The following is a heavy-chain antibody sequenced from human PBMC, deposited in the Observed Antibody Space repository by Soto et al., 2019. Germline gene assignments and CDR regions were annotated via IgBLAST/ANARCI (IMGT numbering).Heavy chain of an antibody. Sequence: QVQLVQSGAEVKKPGSSVKVSCKASGGTFSSYTISWVRQAPGQGLEWMGRIIPILGIANYAQKFQGRVTITADKSTSTAYMELSSLRSEDTDVYYCARATVTNPLAEYFQHWGQGTLVTVSS. V-gene: IGHV1-69*02. CDR3: ARATVTNPLAEYFQH. CDR1: GGTFSSYT. CDR2: IIPILGIA. J-gene: IGHJ1*01. D-gene: IGHD4-17*01.